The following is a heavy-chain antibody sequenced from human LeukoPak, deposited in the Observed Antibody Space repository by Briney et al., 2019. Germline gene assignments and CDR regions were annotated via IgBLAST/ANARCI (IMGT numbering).Heavy chain of an antibody. Sequence: ASVKVSCKVSGYTLTELSMHWVRQAPGKGLEGVGGFDPEEGETIYAQKFESRVTMTEDTSTDTAYMELSSLRSEDTAVYYCAIQKWELTLGELPGQLDYWGQGTLVTVSS. V-gene: IGHV1-24*01. D-gene: IGHD1-26*01. J-gene: IGHJ4*02. CDR1: GYTLTELS. CDR3: AIQKWELTLGELPGQLDY. CDR2: FDPEEGET.